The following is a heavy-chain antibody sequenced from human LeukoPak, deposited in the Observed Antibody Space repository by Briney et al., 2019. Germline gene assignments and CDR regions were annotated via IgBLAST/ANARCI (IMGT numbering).Heavy chain of an antibody. Sequence: PSETLSLTCTVSGGSISSGGYYWSWIRQHPGKGLEWIGYIYYSGSTYYNPSLKSRVTISVDTSKNQFSLKLSSVTAADTAVYYCARGPALNLEYCSGGGCYLQAFDIWGQGTMVTVSS. CDR2: IYYSGST. J-gene: IGHJ3*02. CDR1: GGSISSGGYY. V-gene: IGHV4-31*03. CDR3: ARGPALNLEYCSGGGCYLQAFDI. D-gene: IGHD2-15*01.